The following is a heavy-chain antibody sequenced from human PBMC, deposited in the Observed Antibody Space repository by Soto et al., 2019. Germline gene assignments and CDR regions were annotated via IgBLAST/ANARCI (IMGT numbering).Heavy chain of an antibody. CDR1: GFTFSSYA. J-gene: IGHJ4*02. V-gene: IGHV3-23*01. CDR3: AKVGSGSYSAHS. D-gene: IGHD3-10*01. Sequence: EVQLLESGGGLVQPGGSLRLSCAASGFTFSSYAMNWVRQAPGKGLEWVSTISFSGVNRHDADSVKGRFTISRDNSKNTLYLQMNSLRAEDTAIYYCAKVGSGSYSAHSWGQGTLVTVSS. CDR2: ISFSGVNR.